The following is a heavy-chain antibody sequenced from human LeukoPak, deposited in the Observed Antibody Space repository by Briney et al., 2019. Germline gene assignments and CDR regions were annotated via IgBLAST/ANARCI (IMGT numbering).Heavy chain of an antibody. CDR2: IYYSGST. V-gene: IGHV4-59*01. J-gene: IGHJ4*02. D-gene: IGHD1-26*01. CDR1: GGSISIYY. Sequence: SETLSLTCTVSGGSISIYYWSWIRQPPGKGLEWIGYIYYSGSTNYNPSLKSRVTISVDTSKNQFSLKLSSVTAADTAVYYCARSPRGSPFDYWGQGTLVTVSS. CDR3: ARSPRGSPFDY.